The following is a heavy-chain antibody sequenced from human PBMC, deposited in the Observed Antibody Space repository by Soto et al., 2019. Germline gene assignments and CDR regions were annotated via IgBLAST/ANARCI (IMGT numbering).Heavy chain of an antibody. V-gene: IGHV3-15*07. Sequence: XFHSLSDAISSASFPDVGMDWVREAPGKGPEWVGRIKSNTAGGTTDFAAPVKGRFTISRDDSQNTLYLQMDSLIFEDTAVYYCSHGYYQYFSTWGPRTLVTVTS. J-gene: IGHJ5*02. D-gene: IGHD5-18*01. CDR1: SASFPDVG. CDR2: IKSNTAGGTT. CDR3: SHGYYQYFST.